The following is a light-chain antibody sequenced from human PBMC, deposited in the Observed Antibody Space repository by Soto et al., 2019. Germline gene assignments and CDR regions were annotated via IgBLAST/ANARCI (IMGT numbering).Light chain of an antibody. CDR1: SSDVGGYNY. J-gene: IGLJ2*01. Sequence: QSALTQPPSASGSPGQSVAISCSGTSSDVGGYNYVSWYQQHPGKAPKLMIYEVNKRPSGVPDRFSGSKSGNTASLTVSGLQADDEADYYCISYAGSNKPAFGGGTKLTVL. CDR2: EVN. V-gene: IGLV2-8*01. CDR3: ISYAGSNKPA.